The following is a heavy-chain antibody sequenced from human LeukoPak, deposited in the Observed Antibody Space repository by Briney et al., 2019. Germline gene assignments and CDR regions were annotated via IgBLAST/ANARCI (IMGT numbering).Heavy chain of an antibody. CDR1: GFAFSGCT. V-gene: IGHV3-64*01. D-gene: IGHD3-10*01. J-gene: IGHJ4*02. CDR3: AREVDGSGTFDY. CDR2: INSNGGST. Sequence: GGSLRLSCAASGFAFSGCTMHWVRQAPGKGLEYVSAINSNGGSTYYANSVKGRFTISRDNSKNTLYLHMGSLRAEDMGVYYCAREVDGSGTFDYWGQGALVTVPS.